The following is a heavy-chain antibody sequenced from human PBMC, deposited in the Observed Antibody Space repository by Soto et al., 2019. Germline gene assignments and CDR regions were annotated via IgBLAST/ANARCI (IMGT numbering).Heavy chain of an antibody. D-gene: IGHD3-22*01. V-gene: IGHV1-46*01. CDR2: INPSGGST. CDR3: ARDGHYYDSSGYYYSYYYGMDV. CDR1: GYTFTSYY. J-gene: IGHJ6*02. Sequence: GASVKVSCKASGYTFTSYYMHWVRQAPGQGLEWMGIINPSGGSTSYAQKFQGRVTMTRDTSTSTVYMELSSLRSEDTAVYYCARDGHYYDSSGYYYSYYYGMDVWGQGTTVTVSS.